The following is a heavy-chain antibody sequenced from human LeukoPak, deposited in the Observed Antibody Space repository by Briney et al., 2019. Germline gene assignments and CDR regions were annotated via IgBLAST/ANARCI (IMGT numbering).Heavy chain of an antibody. CDR3: ARVAYSGYVTGNDY. V-gene: IGHV3-48*03. CDR1: TFTFSSFA. D-gene: IGHD5-12*01. CDR2: ISSSGSNI. J-gene: IGHJ4*02. Sequence: GGSLRLSCAASTFTFSSFAMNWVRQAPGRGLEWLSYISSSGSNIYYADSVKGRFTISRDNAKNSLYVQMNSLRAEDTALYYCARVAYSGYVTGNDYWGQGTLVIVSS.